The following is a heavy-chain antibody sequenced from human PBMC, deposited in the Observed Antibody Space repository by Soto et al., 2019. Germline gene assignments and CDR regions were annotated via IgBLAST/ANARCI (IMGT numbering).Heavy chain of an antibody. V-gene: IGHV4-59*01. Sequence: SETLSLTCTVSGGSISSYYWSWIRQPPGKGLEWIGYIYYSGSTNYNPSLKSRVTISVDTSKNQFSLKLSSVTAADTAVYYCARTYSSPATGFDYWGQGTLVTVSS. CDR2: IYYSGST. D-gene: IGHD2-2*01. J-gene: IGHJ4*02. CDR1: GGSISSYY. CDR3: ARTYSSPATGFDY.